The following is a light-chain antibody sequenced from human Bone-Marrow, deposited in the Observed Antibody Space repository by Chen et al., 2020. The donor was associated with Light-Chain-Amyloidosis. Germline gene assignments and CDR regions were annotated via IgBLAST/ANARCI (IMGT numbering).Light chain of an antibody. CDR3: QSADSSDTYVV. CDR1: ALPMQY. V-gene: IGLV3-25*03. CDR2: KDR. J-gene: IGLJ3*02. Sequence: YDLTQPPSVSVSPGQTARIPCSGDALPMQYTYWYQRKPGQAPVLVIFKDRERPSGIPEIFSGSSSGTTVTLTISGVRAEDEADYYCQSADSSDTYVVFGGGTKLTVL.